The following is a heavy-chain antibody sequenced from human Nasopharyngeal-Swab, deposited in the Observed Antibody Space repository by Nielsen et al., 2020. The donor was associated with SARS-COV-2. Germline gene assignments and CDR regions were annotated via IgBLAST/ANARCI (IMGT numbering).Heavy chain of an antibody. V-gene: IGHV3-33*08. J-gene: IGHJ2*01. CDR1: GFTFSTCA. CDR3: ARDGWNYDFWSGRPFDL. Sequence: GGSLRLSCAASGFTFSTCAMNWVRQAPGKGLEWVAVIWYDGSNKYYADSVKGRFTISRDNSKNTLYLQMNSLRAEDTAVYYCARDGWNYDFWSGRPFDLWGRGTLVTVSS. CDR2: IWYDGSNK. D-gene: IGHD3-3*01.